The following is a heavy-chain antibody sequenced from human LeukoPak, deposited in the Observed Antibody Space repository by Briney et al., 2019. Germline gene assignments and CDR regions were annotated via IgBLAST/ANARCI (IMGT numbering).Heavy chain of an antibody. J-gene: IGHJ5*02. CDR1: GYTFTSYG. D-gene: IGHD2-15*01. V-gene: IGHV1-18*01. Sequence: GASVKVSCKASGYTFTSYGISCVRQAPGQGLEWMGWISAYNGNTNYAQKLQGRVTMTTDTSTSTAYMELRSLRSDDTAVYYCARVSNTSILRRNNWFDPWGQGTLVTVSS. CDR3: ARVSNTSILRRNNWFDP. CDR2: ISAYNGNT.